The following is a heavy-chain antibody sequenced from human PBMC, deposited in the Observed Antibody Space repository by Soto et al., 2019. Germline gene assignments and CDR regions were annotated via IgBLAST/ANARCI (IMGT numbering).Heavy chain of an antibody. CDR2: IIPIFGIG. Sequence: GASVKVSCKASGGTFNRYVISWVRQAPGQGLEWMGGIIPIFGIGNDAQRFQGRVTITADESTGTAYMELSSLRSEDTGVYYCARSAITLFGVVSIPPHYYSEMDVWGQGTTVTVSS. J-gene: IGHJ6*02. CDR3: ARSAITLFGVVSIPPHYYSEMDV. V-gene: IGHV1-69*13. CDR1: GGTFNRYV. D-gene: IGHD3-3*01.